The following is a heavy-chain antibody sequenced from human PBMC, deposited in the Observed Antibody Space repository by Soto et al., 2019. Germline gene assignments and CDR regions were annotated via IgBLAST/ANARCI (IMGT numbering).Heavy chain of an antibody. CDR2: IIPIFGTA. V-gene: IGHV1-69*01. J-gene: IGHJ6*02. CDR3: ARGIAAAGKPRIHYYYSMDV. D-gene: IGHD6-13*01. CDR1: GGTFSSYA. Sequence: QVQLVQSGAEVKKPGSSVKVSCKASGGTFSSYAISWVRQAPGQGLEWMGGIIPIFGTANYAQKFQGRVTITADESTSTAYMELRSLRSEDTAVYYCARGIAAAGKPRIHYYYSMDVWGQGATVTVS.